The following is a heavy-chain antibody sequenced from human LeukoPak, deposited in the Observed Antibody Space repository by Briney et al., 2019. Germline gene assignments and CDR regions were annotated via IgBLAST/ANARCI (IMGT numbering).Heavy chain of an antibody. CDR2: IIPILGIA. CDR1: GGTFSSYA. D-gene: IGHD5-18*01. CDR3: ARVDTAMVIDY. Sequence: GSSVKLSCKASGGTFSSYAISWVRQAPGQGLEWMGRIIPILGIANYAQKSQGRVTITADKSTSTAYMELSSLRSEDTAVYYCARVDTAMVIDYWGQGTLVTVSS. J-gene: IGHJ4*02. V-gene: IGHV1-69*04.